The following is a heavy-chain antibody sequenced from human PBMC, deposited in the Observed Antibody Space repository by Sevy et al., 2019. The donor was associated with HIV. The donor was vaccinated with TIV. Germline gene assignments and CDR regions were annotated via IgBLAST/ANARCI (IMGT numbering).Heavy chain of an antibody. J-gene: IGHJ5*02. D-gene: IGHD4-17*01. CDR2: IYWDDDK. CDR3: ARSDYGDYVKWFDP. CDR1: GFSLSTSGVG. V-gene: IGHV2-5*02. Sequence: SGPTLVKPTQTLTLTCTFSGFSLSTSGVGVGWIRQPPGKALEWLALIYWDDDKRYSPSLKSRLTLSKDTSKNQVVLTMTKMDPVDTATYYCARSDYGDYVKWFDPWGQGTLVTVSS.